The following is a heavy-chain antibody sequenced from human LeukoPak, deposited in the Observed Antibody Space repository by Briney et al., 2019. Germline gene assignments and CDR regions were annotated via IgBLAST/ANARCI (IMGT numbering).Heavy chain of an antibody. CDR3: AKDNALSSPYCGGDCFDAFDI. CDR2: ISGSGGST. V-gene: IGHV3-23*01. D-gene: IGHD2-21*02. J-gene: IGHJ3*02. Sequence: GGSLRLSCAASGFTFSSYAMSWVRQAPGKGLEWVSAISGSGGSTYYADSVKGRFTISRDNSKNTLYLQMNSLRAEDTAVYYCAKDNALSSPYCGGDCFDAFDIWGQGTMVTVSS. CDR1: GFTFSSYA.